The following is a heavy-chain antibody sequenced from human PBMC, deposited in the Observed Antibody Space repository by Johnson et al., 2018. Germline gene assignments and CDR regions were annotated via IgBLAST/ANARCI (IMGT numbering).Heavy chain of an antibody. Sequence: VQLVESGGGLVQPGGSLRLSCAASGFTFSSYDMHWVRQATGKGLEWVSAIGTAGDTYYPGSVKGRFTISRENAKNSLYLQMNSLRAGDTAVYYCARDYYDSSGYSYGMDVWGQGTTVTVSS. CDR2: IGTAGDT. CDR3: ARDYYDSSGYSYGMDV. J-gene: IGHJ6*02. D-gene: IGHD3-22*01. CDR1: GFTFSSYD. V-gene: IGHV3-13*01.